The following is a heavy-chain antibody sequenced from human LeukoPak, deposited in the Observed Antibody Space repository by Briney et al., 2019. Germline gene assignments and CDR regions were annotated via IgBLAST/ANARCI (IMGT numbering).Heavy chain of an antibody. V-gene: IGHV4-39*07. CDR1: GGSISSSSYY. Sequence: SETLSLTCTVSGGSISSSSYYWAWIRQPPGKGLEWIGSTHYSGSTDYNPSLQSRVTISIDTSKNQFSLKLRFVTAADTAVYYCARVRCSGGSCPYYYYYYYMDVWGKGTTVTVSS. J-gene: IGHJ6*03. D-gene: IGHD2-15*01. CDR2: THYSGST. CDR3: ARVRCSGGSCPYYYYYYYMDV.